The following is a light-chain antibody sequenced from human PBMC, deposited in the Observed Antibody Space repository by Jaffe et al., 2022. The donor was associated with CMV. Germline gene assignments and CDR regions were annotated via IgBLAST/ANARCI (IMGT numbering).Light chain of an antibody. Sequence: QSGLTQPPSVSGAPGQSVTISCSDSTSNIGADYDVHWYQWAAGKAPKVVIYGTRHRPAGGSDRFSGSQSGTSVTLTITGLQAEDEAVYYCHTYDSSLRGKFGGGTKVTVL. CDR3: HTYDSSLRGK. CDR1: TSNIGADYD. CDR2: GTR. V-gene: IGLV1-40*01. J-gene: IGLJ3*02.